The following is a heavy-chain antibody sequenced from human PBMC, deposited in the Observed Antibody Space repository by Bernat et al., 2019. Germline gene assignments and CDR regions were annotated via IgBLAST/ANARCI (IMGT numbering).Heavy chain of an antibody. Sequence: EVQLVESGGVVVQPGGSLRLSCAASGFTFDDYTMHWVRQAPGKGLEWVSLISWDGGSTYYADSVKGRFTISRDNSKNSLYLQMNSLRTEDTALYYCAKDIGGSYYHYGLDRWGPGTTVTLSS. D-gene: IGHD3-10*01. CDR3: AKDIGGSYYHYGLDR. J-gene: IGHJ6*02. V-gene: IGHV3-43*01. CDR1: GFTFDDYT. CDR2: ISWDGGST.